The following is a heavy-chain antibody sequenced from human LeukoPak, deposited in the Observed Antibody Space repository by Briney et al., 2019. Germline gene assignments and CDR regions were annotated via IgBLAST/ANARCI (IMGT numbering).Heavy chain of an antibody. CDR3: ASIAAGGGFDY. CDR2: INYSGST. J-gene: IGHJ4*02. V-gene: IGHV4-34*01. Sequence: SETLSLTCAVYGGSFSGYYWSWIRQPPGKGLEWIGEINYSGSTNYNPSLKSRVTISVDTSKNQFSLELSSVTAADTAVYYCASIAAGGGFDYWGQGTLVTVSS. CDR1: GGSFSGYY. D-gene: IGHD6-13*01.